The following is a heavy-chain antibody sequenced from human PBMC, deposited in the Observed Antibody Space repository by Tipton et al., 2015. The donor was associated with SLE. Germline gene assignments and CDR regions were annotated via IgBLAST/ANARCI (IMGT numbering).Heavy chain of an antibody. CDR3: AKDLTFSGINYFDG. CDR2: IIGSGGGA. J-gene: IGHJ4*02. CDR1: GFAFSNYA. V-gene: IGHV3-23*01. Sequence: GSLRLSCAASGFAFSNYAMSWVRQAPGKGLEWVSGIIGSGGGAYYADSVKGRFSISRDNSKNTLHLQMNSLGAEDTAIYYCAKDLTFSGINYFDGWGQGTLVTVSS. D-gene: IGHD6-25*01.